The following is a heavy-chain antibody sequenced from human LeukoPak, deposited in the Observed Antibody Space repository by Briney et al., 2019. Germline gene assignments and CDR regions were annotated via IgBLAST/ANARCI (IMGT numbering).Heavy chain of an antibody. Sequence: PSETLSLTCTVSGGSISSYYWSWIRQPPGKGLEWIGYMYCSGSTNYNPSLKTRVTISVDTSKNQFSLKLSSVTAADTAVYYCARLQYSIGWYYFDYWAREPWSPSPQ. CDR3: ARLQYSIGWYYFDY. CDR2: MYCSGST. CDR1: GGSISSYY. V-gene: IGHV4-59*08. J-gene: IGHJ4*02. D-gene: IGHD6-19*01.